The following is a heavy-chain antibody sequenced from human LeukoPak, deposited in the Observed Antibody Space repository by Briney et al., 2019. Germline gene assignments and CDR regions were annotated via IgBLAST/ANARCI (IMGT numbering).Heavy chain of an antibody. J-gene: IGHJ4*02. CDR3: AREDIVATMTFDY. V-gene: IGHV3-7*01. D-gene: IGHD5-12*01. CDR2: INQDGNEK. Sequence: GGSLRLSCIGSGLTFNPYWMMWVRQAPGKGLEWVANINQDGNEKNYVDSVKGRFTISRDNAKSSLYLQMNSLRAEDTAVFYCAREDIVATMTFDYWGQGILVTVSS. CDR1: GLTFNPYW.